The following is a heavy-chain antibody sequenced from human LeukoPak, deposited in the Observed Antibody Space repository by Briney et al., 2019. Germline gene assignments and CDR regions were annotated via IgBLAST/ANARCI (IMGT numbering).Heavy chain of an antibody. D-gene: IGHD3-10*01. Sequence: SETLSLTCAVYGGSFSGYYWSWIRQPPGKGLEWTGEINHSGSTNYNPSLKSRVTISVDTSKNQFSLKLSSVTAADTAVYYCARRRYYYGSGSFAWFDPWGQGTLVTVSS. V-gene: IGHV4-34*01. CDR3: ARRRYYYGSGSFAWFDP. CDR1: GGSFSGYY. J-gene: IGHJ5*02. CDR2: INHSGST.